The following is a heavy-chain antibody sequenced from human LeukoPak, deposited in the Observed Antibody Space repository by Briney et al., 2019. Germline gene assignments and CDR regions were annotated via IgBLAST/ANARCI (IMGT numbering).Heavy chain of an antibody. CDR3: ARVTGTTALGAFDI. J-gene: IGHJ3*02. CDR2: IYYSGST. CDR1: GGSISSYY. D-gene: IGHD1-7*01. V-gene: IGHV4-59*01. Sequence: SETLSLTCTVSGGSISSYYWSWIRQPPGKGLEWIGYIYYSGSTNYNPSLKSRVTISVDTSKNQISLKLSSVTAADTAVYYCARVTGTTALGAFDIWGQGTMVTVSS.